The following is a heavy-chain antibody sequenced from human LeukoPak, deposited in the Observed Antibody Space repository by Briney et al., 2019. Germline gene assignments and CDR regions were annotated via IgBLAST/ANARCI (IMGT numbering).Heavy chain of an antibody. CDR2: IYTIGST. J-gene: IGHJ4*02. Sequence: TSETLSLTCTVSGGSISSGSYYWSWIRQPAGKGLEWIGRIYTIGSTNYNPSLKRRVTISVDTSKNQFSLKLSSVTAADTAVYYCAREGITMIVGYYFDYWGQGTLVTVSS. D-gene: IGHD3-22*01. CDR3: AREGITMIVGYYFDY. CDR1: GGSISSGSYY. V-gene: IGHV4-61*02.